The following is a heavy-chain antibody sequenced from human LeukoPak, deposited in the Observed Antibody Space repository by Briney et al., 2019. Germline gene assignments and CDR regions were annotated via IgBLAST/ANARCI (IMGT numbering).Heavy chain of an antibody. CDR2: ISSGSTYI. D-gene: IGHD6-13*01. V-gene: IGHV3-21*01. Sequence: GGSLRLSCAASGFTFSTYSMNWVRQAPGKGLEWVSSISSGSTYIYYADSVKGRFTISRDNAKNSLYLQMNSLRAEDTAVYYCAKDVGIAAAGTAFDIWGQGTMVTVSS. CDR3: AKDVGIAAAGTAFDI. J-gene: IGHJ3*02. CDR1: GFTFSTYS.